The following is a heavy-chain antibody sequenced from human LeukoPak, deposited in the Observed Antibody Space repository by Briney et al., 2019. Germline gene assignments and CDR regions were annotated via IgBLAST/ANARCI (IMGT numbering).Heavy chain of an antibody. CDR1: GFTFSNAW. D-gene: IGHD1-7*01. Sequence: GGSLRLSCKASGFTFSNAWMSWARQAPGKGLEWVGRIKRTTDGGTTDYAAPVKGRFTISRDDSENTVYLQMNSLKTEDTAVYYCAAGTGTSDLDNWGRGTLVTVSS. V-gene: IGHV3-15*01. CDR2: IKRTTDGGTT. CDR3: AAGTGTSDLDN. J-gene: IGHJ4*02.